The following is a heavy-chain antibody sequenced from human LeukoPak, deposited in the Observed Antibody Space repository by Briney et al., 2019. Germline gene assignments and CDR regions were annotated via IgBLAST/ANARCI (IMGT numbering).Heavy chain of an antibody. Sequence: PGGSLRLSCAASGFTFSSYSMNWVRQAPGKGLEWVSYISSSSSTIYYADSVKGRFTISRDNAKNSLYLQMNSLRAEDTALYYCARDSIYGRYYYYYYMDVWGKGTTVTVSS. CDR2: ISSSSSTI. J-gene: IGHJ6*03. D-gene: IGHD3-16*02. V-gene: IGHV3-48*04. CDR1: GFTFSSYS. CDR3: ARDSIYGRYYYYYYMDV.